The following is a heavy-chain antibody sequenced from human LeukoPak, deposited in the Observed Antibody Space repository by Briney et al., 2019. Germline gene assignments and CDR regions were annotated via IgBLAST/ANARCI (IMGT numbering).Heavy chain of an antibody. CDR2: INPNSGGT. CDR3: ARGAMVATLFFDY. V-gene: IGHV1-2*02. D-gene: IGHD5-12*01. CDR1: GYTFTGYY. Sequence: GASVKVSCKASGYTFTGYYMHWVRQAPGQGLEWMGWINPNSGGTNYAQKFQGRVTMTRDTSISTAYMELSRLRSDDTAVYYRARGAMVATLFFDYWGQGTLVTVSS. J-gene: IGHJ4*02.